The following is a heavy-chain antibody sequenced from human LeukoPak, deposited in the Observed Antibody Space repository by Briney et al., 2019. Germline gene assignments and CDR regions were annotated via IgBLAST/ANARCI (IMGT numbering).Heavy chain of an antibody. CDR3: ASVRSRYSSSWYRGVNY. D-gene: IGHD6-13*01. CDR1: GGSFSGYY. V-gene: IGHV4-34*01. CDR2: INHSGST. J-gene: IGHJ4*02. Sequence: PSETLSLTCAVYGGSFSGYYWSWIRQPPGKGLEWIGEINHSGSTNYNPSLKSRVTISVDTSKNQFSLKLSSVTAADTAVYYCASVRSRYSSSWYRGVNYWGQGTLVTVSS.